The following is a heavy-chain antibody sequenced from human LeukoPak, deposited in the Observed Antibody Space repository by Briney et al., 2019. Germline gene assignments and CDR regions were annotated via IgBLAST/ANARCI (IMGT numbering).Heavy chain of an antibody. V-gene: IGHV3-48*01. CDR2: ISSSSSTI. CDR3: VRGSYGAYDY. Sequence: GGSLRLSCAASGFTFSSYSMNWVRQAPGKGLEWVSYISSSSSTIYYADSVKGRFTISRDNAKNSLYLQMNSLRAEDTAVYYCVRGSYGAYDYWGQGSLVTVSS. D-gene: IGHD4-17*01. CDR1: GFTFSSYS. J-gene: IGHJ4*02.